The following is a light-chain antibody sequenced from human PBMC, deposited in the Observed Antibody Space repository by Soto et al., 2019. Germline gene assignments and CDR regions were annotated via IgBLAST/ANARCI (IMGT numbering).Light chain of an antibody. V-gene: IGLV2-14*01. CDR2: EVS. CDR3: SSNTSSRV. CDR1: SSDVGGYNY. Sequence: QSALTQPASVSGSPGQSITISCTGTSSDVGGYNYVSWYQQHPGKAPKLMIYEVSNRPSGVSNRFSGSKSGNTASLTISGLEAADDADYYYSSNTSSRVFGGGTKVTVL. J-gene: IGLJ3*02.